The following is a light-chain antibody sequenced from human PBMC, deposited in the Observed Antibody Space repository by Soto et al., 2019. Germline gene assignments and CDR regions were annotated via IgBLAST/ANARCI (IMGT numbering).Light chain of an antibody. J-gene: IGLJ1*01. CDR3: SSYTSTNTPYV. Sequence: QSALTQPASVSGSLGQSITLSCTGSSGDVGAYNYVSWYQHRPGKAPKLILYEVTTRPSGISSRFSGSKSGNTASLTISGLQADDEAYYYCSSYTSTNTPYVFGTGTKLTVL. CDR2: EVT. CDR1: SGDVGAYNY. V-gene: IGLV2-14*01.